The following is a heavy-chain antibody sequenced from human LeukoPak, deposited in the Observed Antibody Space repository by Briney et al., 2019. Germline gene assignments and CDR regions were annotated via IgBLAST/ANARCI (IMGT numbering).Heavy chain of an antibody. Sequence: GGSLRLSCAASGFTVSSNYMNWVRQAPGKGLEWVSVIYSGGSTYYADSVKGRFTISRDNSKNTVSLQMNSLRAEDTAVYYCARAHCSAYTPFDYWGQGTLVTVSS. CDR2: IYSGGST. CDR1: GFTVSSNY. V-gene: IGHV3-53*01. CDR3: ARAHCSAYTPFDY. J-gene: IGHJ4*02. D-gene: IGHD2-15*01.